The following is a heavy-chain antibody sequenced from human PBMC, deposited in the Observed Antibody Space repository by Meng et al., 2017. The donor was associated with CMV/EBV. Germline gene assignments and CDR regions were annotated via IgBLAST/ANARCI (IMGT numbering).Heavy chain of an antibody. CDR3: ARDLMNCSSTSCANWFDP. CDR1: GGSISSYY. D-gene: IGHD2-2*01. V-gene: IGHV4-4*07. CDR2: IYTSGST. J-gene: IGHJ5*02. Sequence: QGQLQESGPGLVKPSETLSLTCTVSGGSISSYYWSWIRQPAGKGLEWIGRIYTSGSTNYNPSLKSRVTMSVDTSKNQFSLKLSSVTAADTAVYYRARDLMNCSSTSCANWFDPWGQGTLVTVSS.